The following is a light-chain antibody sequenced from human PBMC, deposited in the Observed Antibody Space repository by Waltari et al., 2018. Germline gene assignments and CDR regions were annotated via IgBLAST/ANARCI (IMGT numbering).Light chain of an antibody. Sequence: QSVLTQPPSVSAAPGQKVTISCSGTSSNIGNNFVSWYQQFPGTAPKLIIYDNNMRPSGIPDRFSGSKSGTSATLGITGLQSGDEADYHCGTWDSSLSAVVFGGGTKLTVL. J-gene: IGLJ3*02. CDR2: DNN. CDR1: SSNIGNNF. V-gene: IGLV1-51*01. CDR3: GTWDSSLSAVV.